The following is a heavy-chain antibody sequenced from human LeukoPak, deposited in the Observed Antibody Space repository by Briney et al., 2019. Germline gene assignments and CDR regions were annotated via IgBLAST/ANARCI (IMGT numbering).Heavy chain of an antibody. CDR3: ARDGGVIKRFDY. J-gene: IGHJ4*02. CDR2: IFHNGTT. CDR1: GGSISSGNW. Sequence: PSETLSLTCVVSGGSISSGNWWSWVRQPPGKGLEWLGEIFHNGTTKYNPSLKSRVTISVDKSNNQFSLKLSSVTAADTAVYYCARDGGVIKRFDYWGQGTLVTVSS. D-gene: IGHD2-8*02. V-gene: IGHV4-4*02.